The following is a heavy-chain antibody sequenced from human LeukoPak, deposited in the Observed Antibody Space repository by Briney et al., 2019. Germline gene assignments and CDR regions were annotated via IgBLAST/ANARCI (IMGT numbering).Heavy chain of an antibody. CDR2: INPSGGST. CDR3: ARELAAADQVDY. J-gene: IGHJ4*02. D-gene: IGHD6-13*01. CDR1: GYTFTSYY. V-gene: IGHV1-46*03. Sequence: GASVKVSCKASGYTFTSYYMHWVRQAPGQGLEWMGIINPSGGSTSYAQKFQGRVTMTRDTSTSTVYMELSSLRSEDTAVYCCARELAAADQVDYWGQGTLVTVSS.